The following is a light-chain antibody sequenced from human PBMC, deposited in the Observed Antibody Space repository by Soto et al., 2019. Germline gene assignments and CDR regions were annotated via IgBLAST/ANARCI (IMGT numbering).Light chain of an antibody. J-gene: IGLJ1*01. Sequence: QSVLTQPPSASGSPGQSVTISCTGTNRDVGTHNYVSWYQQYPGKAPKPLIYDVVKRPSGIPHRFSGSKSGNTASLTVSGLQADDEADYYCFSYAGGSTFVFGTGTKVTVL. CDR3: FSYAGGSTFV. V-gene: IGLV2-8*01. CDR2: DVV. CDR1: NRDVGTHNY.